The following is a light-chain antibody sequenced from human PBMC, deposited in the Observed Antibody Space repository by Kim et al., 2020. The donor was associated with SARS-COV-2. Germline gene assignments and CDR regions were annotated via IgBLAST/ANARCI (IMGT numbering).Light chain of an antibody. CDR1: DSNIGNNY. CDR2: DNN. Sequence: GQKVTISCSGSDSNIGNNYVSWYQQLPGTARRLLIYDNNIRPSEIPDRFSGSKSGASATLGITGLQTGDEADYCCGTWDSSLSAAVFGGGTKVTVL. CDR3: GTWDSSLSAAV. J-gene: IGLJ3*02. V-gene: IGLV1-51*01.